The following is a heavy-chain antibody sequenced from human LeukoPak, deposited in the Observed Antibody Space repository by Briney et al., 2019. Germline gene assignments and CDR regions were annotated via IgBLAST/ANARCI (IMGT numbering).Heavy chain of an antibody. CDR1: GFTFDDYT. CDR3: AKDTQASGDLDY. Sequence: PGGSLRLSCAASGFTFDDYTMHWVRQAPGKGLEWVSLISWDGGSTYYADSVKGRFTISRDNSKNSLYPQMNSLRTEDTALYYCAKDTQASGDLDYWGQGTLVTVSS. J-gene: IGHJ4*02. CDR2: ISWDGGST. D-gene: IGHD2-21*02. V-gene: IGHV3-43*01.